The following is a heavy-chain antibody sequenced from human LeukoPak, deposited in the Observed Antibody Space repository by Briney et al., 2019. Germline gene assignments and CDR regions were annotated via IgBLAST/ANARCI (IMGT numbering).Heavy chain of an antibody. CDR1: GFTFSSYS. CDR2: ISSSSSTI. D-gene: IGHD4-17*01. V-gene: IGHV3-48*04. Sequence: GGSLRLSCAASGFTFSSYSMNWVRQALGKGLEWVSYISSSSSTIYYADSVKGRFTISRDNAKNSLYLQMNSLRAEDTAVYYCARDQRATVYDYWGQGTLVTVSS. CDR3: ARDQRATVYDY. J-gene: IGHJ4*02.